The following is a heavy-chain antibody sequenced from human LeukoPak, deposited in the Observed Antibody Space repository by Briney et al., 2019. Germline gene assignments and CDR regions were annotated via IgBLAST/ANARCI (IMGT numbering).Heavy chain of an antibody. CDR2: ISSTSGTI. J-gene: IGHJ6*02. Sequence: GGSLRLSCAASGFIFRSHTMNWVRQGPGKGLEWVSYISSTSGTIYYADSVKGRFTISRDNAKNSLYQQMNSLRDEDTAVYYCARDYYGMDVWGQGTTVTVSS. CDR1: GFIFRSHT. V-gene: IGHV3-48*02. CDR3: ARDYYGMDV.